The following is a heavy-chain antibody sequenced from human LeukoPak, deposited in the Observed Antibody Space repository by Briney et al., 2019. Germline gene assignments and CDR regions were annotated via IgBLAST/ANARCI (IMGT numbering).Heavy chain of an antibody. J-gene: IGHJ4*02. CDR1: GYAFSAYY. CDR2: INPNSGYT. D-gene: IGHD1-7*01. V-gene: IGHV1-2*06. CDR3: ARGAGVTGTNWVRLDHFDF. Sequence: GASVKVSCKTSGYAFSAYYINWVRQAPGQELEWMGRINPNSGYTNFAQKFQGRVTMTRDKSISTAYMGLTRLSSDDRAVYYCARGAGVTGTNWVRLDHFDFWGQGTLITVSS.